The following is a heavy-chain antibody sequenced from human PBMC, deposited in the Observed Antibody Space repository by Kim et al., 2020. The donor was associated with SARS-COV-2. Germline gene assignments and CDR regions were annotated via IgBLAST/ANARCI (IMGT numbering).Heavy chain of an antibody. D-gene: IGHD6-13*01. CDR2: IYSGGST. J-gene: IGHJ4*02. V-gene: IGHV3-53*01. Sequence: GGSLRLSCAASGFTVSSNYMSWVRQAPGKGLEWVSVIYSGGSTYYADSVKGRFTISRDNSKNTLYLQMNSLRAEDTAVYYCARIGQQLRSYYFDYWGQGTLVNVSS. CDR1: GFTVSSNY. CDR3: ARIGQQLRSYYFDY.